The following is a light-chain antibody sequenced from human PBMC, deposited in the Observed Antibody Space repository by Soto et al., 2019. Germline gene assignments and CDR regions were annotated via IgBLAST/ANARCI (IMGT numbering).Light chain of an antibody. CDR1: SSDVGGYSY. CDR2: EVS. V-gene: IGLV2-8*01. CDR3: SSYAGSATSV. Sequence: QSALTQPPSASGSPGQSVTLSCTGTSSDVGGYSYVSWYQQHPGKAPKLMIYEVSKRPSGVPDRFSGSKSGNTASLTVSGLQAEDEADDYCSSYAGSATSVFGGGTKLTVL. J-gene: IGLJ2*01.